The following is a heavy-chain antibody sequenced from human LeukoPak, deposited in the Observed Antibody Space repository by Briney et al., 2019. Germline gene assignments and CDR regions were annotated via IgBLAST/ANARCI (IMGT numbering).Heavy chain of an antibody. D-gene: IGHD2-15*01. CDR3: ARDDYCSGDHCYHY. Sequence: GGSLRLSCAASGFSFSSYWMSWVRQPPGKGLEWVANINQDGSEKYHVDSVKGRFTISRDNAKNSLYLQMNGLRVEDTAVYYCARDDYCSGDHCYHYWGQGTLVTVSS. J-gene: IGHJ4*02. CDR2: INQDGSEK. V-gene: IGHV3-7*01. CDR1: GFSFSSYW.